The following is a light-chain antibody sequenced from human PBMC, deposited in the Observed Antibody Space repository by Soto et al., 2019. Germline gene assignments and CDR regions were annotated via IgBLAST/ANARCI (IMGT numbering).Light chain of an antibody. CDR2: DNS. V-gene: IGLV1-51*01. J-gene: IGLJ2*01. CDR1: SSNIGNNY. CDR3: ETWDSSLSAVV. Sequence: QSVLTQPPSVSAAPGQKVTISCSGSSSNIGNNYVSWYQQLPGTAPKLLIYDNSKRPSGILDRFSGSKSGTSATLGITGLQTGDEADYYCETWDSSLSAVVFGGGTKVTVL.